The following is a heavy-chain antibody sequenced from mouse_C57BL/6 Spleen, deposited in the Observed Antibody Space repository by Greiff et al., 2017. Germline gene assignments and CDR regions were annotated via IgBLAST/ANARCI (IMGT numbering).Heavy chain of an antibody. V-gene: IGHV1-81*01. J-gene: IGHJ4*01. CDR1: GYTFTSYG. Sequence: QVQLQQSGAELARPGASVQLSCKASGYTFTSYGISWVKQRTGQGLEWIGEIYPRSGNTYYNEKFKGKATLTADKSSSTAYMELRSLTSEASAVYFCARERPYYYAMDYWGQGTSVTVSS. CDR2: IYPRSGNT. CDR3: ARERPYYYAMDY.